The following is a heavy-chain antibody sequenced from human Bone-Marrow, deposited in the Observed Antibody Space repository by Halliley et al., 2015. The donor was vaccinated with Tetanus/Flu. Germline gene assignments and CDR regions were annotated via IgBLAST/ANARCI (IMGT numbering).Heavy chain of an antibody. CDR2: ISGSGGSA. D-gene: IGHD5-18*01. CDR1: GFTFSFASSA. CDR3: AKCGPAAMILGARFDC. V-gene: IGHV3-23*01. Sequence: SLRLSCAASGFTFSFASSAMSWVRQAPGKGLEWVSAISGSGGSAYYADSVKGRFTISRDNSKNTLFLQMTSVRVEDTALYYCAKCGPAAMILGARFDCWGQGTLVTVSS. J-gene: IGHJ4*02.